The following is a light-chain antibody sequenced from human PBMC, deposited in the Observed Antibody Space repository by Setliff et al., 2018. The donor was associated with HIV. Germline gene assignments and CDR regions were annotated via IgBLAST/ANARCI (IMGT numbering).Light chain of an antibody. J-gene: IGLJ1*01. CDR2: DVT. CDR3: SSYGSGDALL. V-gene: IGLV2-14*03. Sequence: QSVLTQPPSASGSPGQSVTISCTGTSSDVGGYNYVSWYRQYPDKAPHLIIFDVTNRPSGVSNRFSGSKSGNTASLTISGLQAEDEAHFFCSSYGSGDALLFGTGTKVTVL. CDR1: SSDVGGYNY.